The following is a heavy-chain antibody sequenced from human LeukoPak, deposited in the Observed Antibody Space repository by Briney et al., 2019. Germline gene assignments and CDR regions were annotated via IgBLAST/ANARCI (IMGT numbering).Heavy chain of an antibody. CDR3: AKDKGYSSGWPFDY. Sequence: PGGSLRLSCAASGFTFSSYAMSWVRQAPGKGLEWVSAISGSGGSTYYADSVKGRFTISRDNSENTLYLQMNSLRAEDTAVYYCAKDKGYSSGWPFDYWGQGTLVTVSS. V-gene: IGHV3-23*01. CDR2: ISGSGGST. D-gene: IGHD6-19*01. CDR1: GFTFSSYA. J-gene: IGHJ4*02.